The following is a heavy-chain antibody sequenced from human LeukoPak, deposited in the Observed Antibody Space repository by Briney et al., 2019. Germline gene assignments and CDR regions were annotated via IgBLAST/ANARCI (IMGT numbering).Heavy chain of an antibody. CDR2: IYHSGTT. V-gene: IGHV4-4*02. Sequence: PSGTLSLTCAVSDGSVSSSNWWSWVRQPPGKGLEWIGEIYHSGTTNYHPSLKSRVTISVDKSKNQLSLNLSSVTAADTAVYYCARERAGATEGAFDIWGQGTMVTVSS. CDR3: ARERAGATEGAFDI. D-gene: IGHD1-26*01. J-gene: IGHJ3*02. CDR1: DGSVSSSNW.